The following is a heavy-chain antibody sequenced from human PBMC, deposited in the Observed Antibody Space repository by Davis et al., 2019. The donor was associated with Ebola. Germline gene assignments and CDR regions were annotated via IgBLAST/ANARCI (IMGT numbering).Heavy chain of an antibody. CDR3: ARRGGSGSYYSYYGMDV. Sequence: GESLKISCEGSGFNFATYWIAWVRQVPGKGLEWMGVIYPDDSDARYSPSFQGQVTISADKSISTAYLQWSSLKASDTAMYYCARRGGSGSYYSYYGMDVWGQGTTVTVSS. CDR2: IYPDDSDA. D-gene: IGHD3-10*01. V-gene: IGHV5-51*01. CDR1: GFNFATYW. J-gene: IGHJ6*02.